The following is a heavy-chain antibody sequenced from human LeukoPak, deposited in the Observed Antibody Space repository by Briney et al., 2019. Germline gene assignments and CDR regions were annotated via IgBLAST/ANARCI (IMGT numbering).Heavy chain of an antibody. CDR2: IWYDGSNE. V-gene: IGHV3-33*06. CDR3: AKDRHDCTSGACYAHLDY. J-gene: IGHJ4*02. D-gene: IGHD2-8*01. Sequence: PGGSLRLSCAASGFSFSSYGMHWVRQAPGRGLEWVAVIWYDGSNEHYTDSVKGRFTIYRDNSKNTVYLQMNSLGAEDTAVYYCAKDRHDCTSGACYAHLDYWGQGTLVTVSS. CDR1: GFSFSSYG.